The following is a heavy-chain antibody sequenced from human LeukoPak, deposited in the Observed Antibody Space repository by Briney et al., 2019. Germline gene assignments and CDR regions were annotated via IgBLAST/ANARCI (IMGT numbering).Heavy chain of an antibody. D-gene: IGHD3-9*01. CDR2: IYYSGST. Sequence: SETLSLTCAVYGGSFSGYYWSWIRQPPGKGLEWIGNIYYSGSTYYNPSLKSRVTISVDTSKNQFSLKLSSVTAADTAVYYCARALPHYDILTGYYKGTHDAFDIWGQGTMVTVSS. CDR3: ARALPHYDILTGYYKGTHDAFDI. J-gene: IGHJ3*02. CDR1: GGSFSGYY. V-gene: IGHV4-34*01.